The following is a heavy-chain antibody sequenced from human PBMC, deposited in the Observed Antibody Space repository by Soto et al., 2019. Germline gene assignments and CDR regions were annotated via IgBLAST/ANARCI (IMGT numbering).Heavy chain of an antibody. J-gene: IGHJ4*02. V-gene: IGHV4-30-4*01. CDR2: IYYSGST. Sequence: SETLSLTCTVSGGSISSGDYYWSWIRQPPGKGLEWIGYIYYSGSTYYNPSLKSRVTISVDTSKNQFSLKLSSVTAADTAVYYGARNGGTTWYYFDYWGQGTLVTVSS. CDR3: ARNGGTTWYYFDY. CDR1: GGSISSGDYY. D-gene: IGHD2-15*01.